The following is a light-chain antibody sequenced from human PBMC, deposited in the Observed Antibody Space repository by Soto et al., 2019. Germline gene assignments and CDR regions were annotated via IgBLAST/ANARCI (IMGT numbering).Light chain of an antibody. V-gene: IGKV4-1*01. CDR1: QTLLYSSNNQNY. J-gene: IGKJ1*01. CDR2: WAS. Sequence: DIVIPQSPDSLAVALGERATINCKTSQTLLYSSNNQNYLAWYQQKPGQPPQLLIYWASTRESGVPDRFSGSGSGTDFTLTISSLQAEDVAVYYCQQYYTPLRTFGQGTKVDI. CDR3: QQYYTPLRT.